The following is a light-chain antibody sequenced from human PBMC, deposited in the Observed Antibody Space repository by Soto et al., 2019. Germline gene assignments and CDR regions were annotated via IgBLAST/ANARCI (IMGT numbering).Light chain of an antibody. CDR1: GSDVGGYNY. Sequence: QSALTQPASVSGSPGQSITISCTGTGSDVGGYNYVTWYQQHPGKAPKLMIYDVDNRPSGVSSRFSGFKSGNTASLTISGLQAEDEADYYCSSYTSSSTYVFGTGTKLTVL. J-gene: IGLJ1*01. CDR2: DVD. CDR3: SSYTSSSTYV. V-gene: IGLV2-14*01.